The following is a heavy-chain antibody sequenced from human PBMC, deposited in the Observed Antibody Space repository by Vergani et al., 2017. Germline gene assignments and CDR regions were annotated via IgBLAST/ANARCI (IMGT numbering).Heavy chain of an antibody. CDR3: ARSNDFWSGRNFDY. D-gene: IGHD3-3*01. Sequence: EVQLVESGGGLVQPGGSLRLSCAASGFTFSSYWMSWVRQAPGKGLEWVANIKQDGSEKYYVDSVKGRFTISRDNAKNSLYLQMNSLRADDTAVYYCARSNDFWSGRNFDYWGQGTLVTVSS. J-gene: IGHJ4*02. CDR1: GFTFSSYW. V-gene: IGHV3-7*03. CDR2: IKQDGSEK.